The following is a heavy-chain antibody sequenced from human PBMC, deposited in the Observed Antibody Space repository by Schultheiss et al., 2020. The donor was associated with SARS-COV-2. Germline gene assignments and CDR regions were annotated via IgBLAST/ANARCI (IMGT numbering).Heavy chain of an antibody. CDR1: GGSISSYY. CDR2: IYYSGST. V-gene: IGHV4-59*12. J-gene: IGHJ4*02. CDR3: AKEGGYETFGAFDY. Sequence: SETLSLTCTVSGGSISSYYWSWIRQPPGKGLEWIGYIYYSGSTNYNPSLKSRVTISVDTSKNQFSLKLRSVTAADTAVYYCAKEGGYETFGAFDYWGQGTLVTVSS. D-gene: IGHD5-12*01.